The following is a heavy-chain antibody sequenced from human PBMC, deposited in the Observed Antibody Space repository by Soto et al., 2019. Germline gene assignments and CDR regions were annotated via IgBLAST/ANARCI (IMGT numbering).Heavy chain of an antibody. CDR3: ARLFYYDSTGYFRSLDY. Sequence: GSLRLSCTVSGFTFSSYAMGWVRQAPGKGLEWVSAISPSGSGTKYADAVKGRFTISRDNSKSTLYLQMNSLRAEDTAVYYCARLFYYDSTGYFRSLDYWGLGTLVTVSS. CDR1: GFTFSSYA. D-gene: IGHD3-22*01. J-gene: IGHJ4*02. CDR2: ISPSGSGT. V-gene: IGHV3-23*01.